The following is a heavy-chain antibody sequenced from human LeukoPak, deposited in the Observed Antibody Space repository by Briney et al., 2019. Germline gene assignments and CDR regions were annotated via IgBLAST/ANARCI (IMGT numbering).Heavy chain of an antibody. CDR2: ISSSSSTI. V-gene: IGHV3-48*01. D-gene: IGHD4-11*01. J-gene: IGHJ5*02. CDR3: ARDPVTTFPVAWFDP. Sequence: GGSLRLSCAASGFTFSSYSMNWVRQAPGKGLEWVSYISSSSSTICYADSVKGRFTISRDNAKNSLSLQMNSLRAEDMAVHCFARDPVTTFPVAWFDPWGQGTLVTVSS. CDR1: GFTFSSYS.